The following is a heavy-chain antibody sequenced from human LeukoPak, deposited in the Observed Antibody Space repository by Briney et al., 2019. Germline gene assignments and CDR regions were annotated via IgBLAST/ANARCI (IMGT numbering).Heavy chain of an antibody. V-gene: IGHV3-23*01. J-gene: IGHJ4*02. Sequence: GGSLRLSCAASGFTFSTYAMSWVRQAPGKGLEWVSGISGSSGSTYYADSVKDRFTISRDNSKNTLYLQMNSLRVEDTAIYYCAKHIEYSSSSVSHFDYWGQGTLVTVSS. CDR3: AKHIEYSSSSVSHFDY. CDR2: ISGSSGST. CDR1: GFTFSTYA. D-gene: IGHD6-6*01.